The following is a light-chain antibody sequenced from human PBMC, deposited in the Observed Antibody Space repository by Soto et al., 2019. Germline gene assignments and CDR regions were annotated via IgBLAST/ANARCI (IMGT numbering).Light chain of an antibody. J-gene: IGKJ1*01. CDR2: EAS. CDR1: QDISND. V-gene: IGKV1-5*03. Sequence: IQMTQSPSSLSASVGDRVTITCRTSQDISNDLDWYQQKPGKAPNLLIHEASNLEDGVPSRFSGRGSGTEFTLTISSLQPDDFATYYCHQYSSYSWTFGQGTKVDIK. CDR3: HQYSSYSWT.